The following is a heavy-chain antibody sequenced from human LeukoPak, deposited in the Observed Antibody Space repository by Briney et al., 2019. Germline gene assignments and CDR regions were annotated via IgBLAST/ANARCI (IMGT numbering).Heavy chain of an antibody. CDR3: ARRSSGWTLGVRFDP. V-gene: IGHV5-51*01. D-gene: IGHD6-19*01. J-gene: IGHJ5*02. Sequence: NHGASLQISCKGSGYIFTSYWIGWVRQLPGKGLEWMGIIYPGDSDTRYSPSFQGQVTISADKSISTAYLQWSSLKASDTAMYYCARRSSGWTLGVRFDPWGQGTLVTVSS. CDR1: GYIFTSYW. CDR2: IYPGDSDT.